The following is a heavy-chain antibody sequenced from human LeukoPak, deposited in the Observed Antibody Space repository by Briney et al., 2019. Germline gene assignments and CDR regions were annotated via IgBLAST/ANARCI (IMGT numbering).Heavy chain of an antibody. CDR2: ISSSGSTI. D-gene: IGHD2-2*01. Sequence: PGGSLRLSCAAPGFTFSDYYMSWIRQAPGKGLEWVSYISSSGSTIYYADSVKGRFTISRDNAKNSLYLQMNSLRAEDTAVYYCARWVVAVPAAPPFDYWGQGTLVTVSS. CDR1: GFTFSDYY. CDR3: ARWVVAVPAAPPFDY. J-gene: IGHJ4*02. V-gene: IGHV3-11*01.